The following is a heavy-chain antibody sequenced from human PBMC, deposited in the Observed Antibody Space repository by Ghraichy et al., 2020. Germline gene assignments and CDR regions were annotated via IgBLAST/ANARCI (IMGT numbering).Heavy chain of an antibody. D-gene: IGHD6-13*01. J-gene: IGHJ5*02. Sequence: LSLTCAASGFTFSSYAMHWVRQAPGKGLEWVAVISYDGSNKYYADSVKGRFTISRDNSKNTLYLHMNSLRTDDAAVYYCARNLVSGLSADDWFDPWGQGNLVTVAS. CDR3: ARNLVSGLSADDWFDP. CDR2: ISYDGSNK. V-gene: IGHV3-30*04. CDR1: GFTFSSYA.